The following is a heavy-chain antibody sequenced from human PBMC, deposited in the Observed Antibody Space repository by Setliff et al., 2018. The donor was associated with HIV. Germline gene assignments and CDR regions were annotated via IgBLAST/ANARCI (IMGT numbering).Heavy chain of an antibody. V-gene: IGHV4-59*01. Sequence: SETLSLTCSVSGGSFSGYYWSWIRQPPGKGLEWIGYVYIYNSGSTDYNPSLTSRVTISVDTSRNQFSLKLTSVTAADTAIYYCARGVNFDYWGQGTQVTVSS. CDR1: GGSFSGYY. CDR3: ARGVNFDY. J-gene: IGHJ4*02. CDR2: VYIYNSGST. D-gene: IGHD3-3*01.